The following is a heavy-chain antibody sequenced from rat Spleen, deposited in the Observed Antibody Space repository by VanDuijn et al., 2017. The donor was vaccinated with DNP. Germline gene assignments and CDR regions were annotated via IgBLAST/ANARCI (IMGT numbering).Heavy chain of an antibody. V-gene: IGHV5-25*01. CDR1: GFTFSNYY. D-gene: IGHD5-1*01. Sequence: EVQLVESGGGLVQPGRSLKLSCAASGFTFSNYYMAWVRQAPTKGLEWVAAISTGGGNTYYRDSVKGRFTISRDIPKSTLYLQMNKLGSEDTAIYYCVRPRNWELDFWGQGVLVTVSS. CDR3: VRPRNWELDF. J-gene: IGHJ2*01. CDR2: ISTGGGNT.